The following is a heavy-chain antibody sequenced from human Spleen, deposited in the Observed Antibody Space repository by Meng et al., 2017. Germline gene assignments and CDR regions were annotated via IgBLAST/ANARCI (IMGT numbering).Heavy chain of an antibody. CDR3: ARLEFGEYGMDV. V-gene: IGHV4-31*01. CDR1: GGSISSGGYY. Sequence: SETLSLTCTVSGGSISSGGYYWSWIRQHPGKGLEWIGYIYYSGSTYYNPSLKRLVTISVDTSKNQFSLKLSSVTAADTAVYYCARLEFGEYGMDVWGQGTAVTVSS. J-gene: IGHJ6*02. D-gene: IGHD3-10*01. CDR2: IYYSGST.